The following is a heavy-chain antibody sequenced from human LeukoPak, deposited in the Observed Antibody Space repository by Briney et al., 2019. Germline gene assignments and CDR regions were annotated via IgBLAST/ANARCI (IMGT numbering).Heavy chain of an antibody. D-gene: IGHD3-22*01. CDR1: GDSVSSNSAA. J-gene: IGHJ4*02. Sequence: SQTLSLTCAISGDSVSSNSAAWNWIRQSPSRGLEWLGRTYYRSKWSNDYAVSVKSRITINPDTSRNQFSLQLNSVTPEDTAVYYCARYYYDSRGYYYYYFDYWGQGTLDTVSS. CDR2: TYYRSKWSN. V-gene: IGHV6-1*01. CDR3: ARYYYDSRGYYYYYFDY.